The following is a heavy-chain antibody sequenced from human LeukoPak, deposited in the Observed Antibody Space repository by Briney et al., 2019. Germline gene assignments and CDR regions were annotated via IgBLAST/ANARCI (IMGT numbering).Heavy chain of an antibody. CDR1: GDSVSSNSAA. Sequence: QSQTLSLTCAISGDSVSSNSAAWHWIRQSPSRGLELLGRTYYRSKWYNDNAVSVKSRVTIIPDTSKNQFSLHLNSVTPDDTAVYYCARDHSSSTFDYWGQGTLVTVSS. D-gene: IGHD6-13*01. V-gene: IGHV6-1*01. J-gene: IGHJ4*02. CDR2: TYYRSKWYN. CDR3: ARDHSSSTFDY.